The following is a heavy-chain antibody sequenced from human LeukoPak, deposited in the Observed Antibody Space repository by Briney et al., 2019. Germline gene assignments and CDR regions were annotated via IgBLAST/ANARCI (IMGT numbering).Heavy chain of an antibody. V-gene: IGHV4-34*01. CDR1: GGSFSGYY. D-gene: IGHD6-19*01. J-gene: IGHJ4*02. Sequence: SETLSLTCAVYGGSFSGYYWSWIRQPPGKGLEWTGEINHSGITNYNPSLKSRVTISVDTSKNQFSLKLSSVTAADTAVYYCARGRDGRRYNSGWYKAPFDNWGQGTLVTVSS. CDR2: INHSGIT. CDR3: ARGRDGRRYNSGWYKAPFDN.